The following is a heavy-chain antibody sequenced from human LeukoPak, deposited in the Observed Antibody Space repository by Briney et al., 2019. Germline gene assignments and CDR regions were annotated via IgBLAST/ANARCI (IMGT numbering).Heavy chain of an antibody. CDR2: IYHSGST. J-gene: IGHJ4*02. D-gene: IGHD6-13*01. Sequence: SQTLSLTCTVSGGSISSGGYYWSWIRQPPGKGLEWIGYIYHSGSTYYKPSLKSRVTISVDRSKNQFSLKLSSVTAADTAVYYCAGIAAAGTRVDYWGQGTLVTVSS. CDR3: AGIAAAGTRVDY. V-gene: IGHV4-30-2*01. CDR1: GGSISSGGYY.